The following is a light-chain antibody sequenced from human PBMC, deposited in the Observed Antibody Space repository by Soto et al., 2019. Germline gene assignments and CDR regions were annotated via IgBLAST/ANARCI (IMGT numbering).Light chain of an antibody. J-gene: IGLJ2*01. V-gene: IGLV2-11*01. CDR2: DVS. CDR1: SSDVGGYDF. Sequence: QSVLTQPRSVSGSPGQSVTISCTGTSSDVGGYDFVSWYQQYPGKVPKLIIYDVSQRPSGVPDRFSASKSDNTASLTISGLQAEDEADDYCCSYAGSYTIFGGGTKVTVL. CDR3: CSYAGSYTI.